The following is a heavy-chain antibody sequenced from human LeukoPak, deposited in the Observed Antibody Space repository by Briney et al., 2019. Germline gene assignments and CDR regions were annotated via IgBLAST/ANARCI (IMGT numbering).Heavy chain of an antibody. CDR3: ATEGELGYCSSTSCYMD. Sequence: ASVKVSCKASGYTFTSYYMHWVRQAPGQGLEWMGIINPSGGSTSYAQKFQGRVTMTEDTSTDTAYMELSSLRSEDTAVYYCATEGELGYCSSTSCYMDWGQGTLVTVSS. CDR1: GYTFTSYY. D-gene: IGHD2-2*02. J-gene: IGHJ4*02. CDR2: INPSGGST. V-gene: IGHV1-46*01.